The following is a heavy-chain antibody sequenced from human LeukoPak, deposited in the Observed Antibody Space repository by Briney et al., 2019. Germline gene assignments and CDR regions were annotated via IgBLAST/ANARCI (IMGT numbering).Heavy chain of an antibody. D-gene: IGHD1-26*01. V-gene: IGHV1-8*01. J-gene: IGHJ3*02. CDR2: MNPNSGNT. CDR1: GYTFTSYD. CDR3: ARDQGSIVGATRRTAFDI. Sequence: ASVKVSCKASGYTFTSYDINWVRQATGQGLEWMGWMNPNSGNTGYAQKFQGRVTMTRNTSIGTAYMELSSLRSEDTAVYYCARDQGSIVGATRRTAFDIWGQGTMVTVSS.